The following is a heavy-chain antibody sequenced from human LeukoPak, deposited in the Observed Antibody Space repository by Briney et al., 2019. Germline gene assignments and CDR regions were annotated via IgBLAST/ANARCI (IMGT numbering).Heavy chain of an antibody. V-gene: IGHV1-2*02. CDR1: GYTFTGYY. Sequence: ASVKVSCKASGYTFTGYYMHWVRQAPGQGLEWMGWINPNSGGTNYAQKFQGRVTMTRDTSISTAYMELSRLRSDDTAVYYCARGYGTYYDILTGSSQSFDYWGQGSLVTVSS. CDR3: ARGYGTYYDILTGSSQSFDY. D-gene: IGHD3-9*01. CDR2: INPNSGGT. J-gene: IGHJ4*02.